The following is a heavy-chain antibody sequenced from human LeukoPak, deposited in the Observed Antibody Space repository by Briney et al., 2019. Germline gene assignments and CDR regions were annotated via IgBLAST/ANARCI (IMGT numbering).Heavy chain of an antibody. CDR3: ARDPHCTNGVCYTSNYMDV. V-gene: IGHV3-7*01. CDR2: IKQDGSEK. J-gene: IGHJ6*03. D-gene: IGHD2-8*01. Sequence: PGGSLRLSCAASGFTFSSYWMSWVRQAPGKGLEWVANIKQDGSEKYYVDSVKGRFTISRDNAKNSLYLQMNSLRAEDTAVYYCARDPHCTNGVCYTSNYMDVWGKGTTVTVSS. CDR1: GFTFSSYW.